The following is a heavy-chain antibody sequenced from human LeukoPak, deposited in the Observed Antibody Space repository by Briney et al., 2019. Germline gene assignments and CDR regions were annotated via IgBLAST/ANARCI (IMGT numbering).Heavy chain of an antibody. CDR3: ARVPEYSGYEYYYYYMDV. V-gene: IGHV4-30-2*01. J-gene: IGHJ6*03. Sequence: SETLSLTCTVSGGSISSGGYYWSWIRQPPGKGLEWIGYIYHSGSTYYNPSLKSRVTISVDRSKNQFSLKLSSVTAADTAVYYCARVPEYSGYEYYYYYMDVWGKGTTVTVSS. CDR2: IYHSGST. CDR1: GGSISSGGYY. D-gene: IGHD5-12*01.